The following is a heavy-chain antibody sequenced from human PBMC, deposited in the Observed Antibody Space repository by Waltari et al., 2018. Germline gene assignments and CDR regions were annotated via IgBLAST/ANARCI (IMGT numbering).Heavy chain of an antibody. CDR1: GLPFRSHA. CDR2: ISGSGGST. CDR3: ASSLYGDYTQIWGRVFDY. D-gene: IGHD4-17*01. Sequence: VQLLASGGGLVKSGGSLRLSCAASGLPFRSHAMNWVRQAPGKGVEWVSVISGSGGSTDYADSVKGRFTISRDNSKNTLYLQMNNLRVEDTAVYYCASSLYGDYTQIWGRVFDYWGQGTLVTVSS. J-gene: IGHJ4*02. V-gene: IGHV3-23*01.